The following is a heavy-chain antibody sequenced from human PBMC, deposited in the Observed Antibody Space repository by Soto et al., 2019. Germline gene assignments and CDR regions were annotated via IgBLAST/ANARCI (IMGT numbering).Heavy chain of an antibody. Sequence: SETLSLTCAVYGGSFSGYYWSWIRQPPGKGLEWIGEINHSGSTNYNPSLKSRVTISVDTSKNQFSLKLSSVTAADTAVYYCARGQHYLIAARSYYYYMDVWGKGTTVTVSS. J-gene: IGHJ6*03. CDR2: INHSGST. CDR3: ARGQHYLIAARSYYYYMDV. V-gene: IGHV4-34*01. D-gene: IGHD6-6*01. CDR1: GGSFSGYY.